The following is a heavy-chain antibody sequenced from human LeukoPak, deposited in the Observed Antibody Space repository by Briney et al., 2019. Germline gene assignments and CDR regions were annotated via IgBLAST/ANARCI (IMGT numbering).Heavy chain of an antibody. Sequence: SETLSLTCTVSGGSISSSSYYWGWIRQPPGKGLEWIGSIYYSGSTYYNPSLKSRVTISVDTSNNQFSLKLSSVTAADTAVYYCARGSRGYSYGWGQGTLVTVSS. CDR2: IYYSGST. CDR3: ARGSRGYSYG. V-gene: IGHV4-39*07. J-gene: IGHJ4*02. CDR1: GGSISSSSYY. D-gene: IGHD5-18*01.